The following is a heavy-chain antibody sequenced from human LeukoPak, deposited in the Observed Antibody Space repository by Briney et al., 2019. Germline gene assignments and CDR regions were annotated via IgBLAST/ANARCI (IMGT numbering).Heavy chain of an antibody. Sequence: GGSLRLSCAASGFTFSSYAMHWVRQAPGKGLEWVAVISYDGSNKYYADSVKGRFIISRDNSKNTLYLQMNSLRAEDTAVYYCASAVRGVTTAPDYWGQGTLVTVSS. J-gene: IGHJ4*02. CDR2: ISYDGSNK. D-gene: IGHD3-10*01. CDR1: GFTFSSYA. CDR3: ASAVRGVTTAPDY. V-gene: IGHV3-30-3*01.